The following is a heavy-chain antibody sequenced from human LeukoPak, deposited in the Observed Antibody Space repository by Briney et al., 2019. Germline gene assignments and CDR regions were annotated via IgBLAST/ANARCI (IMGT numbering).Heavy chain of an antibody. CDR3: AREQSDAFDI. Sequence: GGSLRLSCAASGFTFSSCWMSWVRQAPGKGLEWVANIKQDGSEKYYVDSVKGRFTISRDNAKNSLYLQMNSLRAEDTAVYYCAREQSDAFDIWGQGTMVTVSS. V-gene: IGHV3-7*01. CDR2: IKQDGSEK. J-gene: IGHJ3*02. CDR1: GFTFSSCW. D-gene: IGHD5-24*01.